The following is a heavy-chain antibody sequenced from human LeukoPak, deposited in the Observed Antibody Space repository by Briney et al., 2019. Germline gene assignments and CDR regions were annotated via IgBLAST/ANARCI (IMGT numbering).Heavy chain of an antibody. D-gene: IGHD1-1*01. V-gene: IGHV3-74*01. CDR3: ARGNAHAFDI. CDR2: IHSDGSST. CDR1: GFTFSNYW. Sequence: GGSLRLSCAASGFTFSNYWMHWVRHAPGKGLVWVSRIHSDGSSTTSADSVKGRFTISRDNAENTLYLQMNSLRAEDTAAYFCARGNAHAFDIWGQGTMVTVSS. J-gene: IGHJ3*02.